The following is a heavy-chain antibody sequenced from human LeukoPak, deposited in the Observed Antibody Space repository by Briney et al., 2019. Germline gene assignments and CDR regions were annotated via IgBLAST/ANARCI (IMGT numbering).Heavy chain of an antibody. CDR2: IYYSGST. Sequence: PSETLSLTCTVSGGSISGYYWSWIRQPPGKGLEWIGYIYYSGSTNYNPSLKSRVTISADTSKNQFSLTLNSVTSADTAVYYCARCCYSSSPDFEYWGQGSLVTVSS. V-gene: IGHV4-59*01. CDR3: ARCCYSSSPDFEY. CDR1: GGSISGYY. D-gene: IGHD6-13*01. J-gene: IGHJ4*02.